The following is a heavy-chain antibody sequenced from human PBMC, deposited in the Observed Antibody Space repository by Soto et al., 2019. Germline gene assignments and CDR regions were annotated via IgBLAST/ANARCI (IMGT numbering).Heavy chain of an antibody. V-gene: IGHV3-33*01. Sequence: GSLRLSCAVSGFPFSFYGFHWVRQSPGKGLEWLGVIVSDGSAIYHADSLEGRFFISRDNSKDILYLQMNSLRVEDTAVYYCARDDAFDNENGFDMWGQGTMVTVSS. CDR1: GFPFSFYG. CDR2: IVSDGSAI. D-gene: IGHD3-3*02. J-gene: IGHJ3*02. CDR3: ARDDAFDNENGFDM.